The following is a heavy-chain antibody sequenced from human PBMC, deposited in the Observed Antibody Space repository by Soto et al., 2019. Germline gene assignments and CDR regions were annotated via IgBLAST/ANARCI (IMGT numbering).Heavy chain of an antibody. CDR2: ISPNIGIA. CDR1: GYTFSSYG. Sequence: SVKVSCKASGYTFSSYGISWVRQAPGQGLEWMGRISPNIGIANYAQKFQGRVTITADKSTSTAYMELSSLRAEDTAVYYCARGGGYYDFWSGSLDYWRQGTLVTVSS. V-gene: IGHV1-69*04. J-gene: IGHJ4*02. D-gene: IGHD3-3*01. CDR3: ARGGGYYDFWSGSLDY.